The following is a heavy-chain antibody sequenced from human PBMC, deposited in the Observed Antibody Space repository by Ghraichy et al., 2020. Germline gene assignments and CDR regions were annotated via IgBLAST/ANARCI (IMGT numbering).Heavy chain of an antibody. V-gene: IGHV3-23*01. CDR2: ISGSGGST. Sequence: GGSLRLSCAASGFTFSSYAMSWVRQAPGKGLEWVSAISGSGGSTYYADSVKGRFTISRDNSKNTLYLQMNSLRAEDTAVYYCAKDRRRSPAAGLKIYYFDYWGQGTLVTVSS. CDR1: GFTFSSYA. J-gene: IGHJ4*02. D-gene: IGHD2-2*01. CDR3: AKDRRRSPAAGLKIYYFDY.